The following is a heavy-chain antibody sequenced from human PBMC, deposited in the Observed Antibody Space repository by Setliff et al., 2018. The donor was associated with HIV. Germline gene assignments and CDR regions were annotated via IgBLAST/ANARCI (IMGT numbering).Heavy chain of an antibody. CDR1: GGSFSGNY. V-gene: IGHV4-34*01. D-gene: IGHD6-19*01. CDR3: AREGDGAVAGGDDAFDI. Sequence: SETLSLTCAVYGGSFSGNYWSWIRQPPGKGLEWIGEINHSGSTNYNPSLKSRVTISIDTSKNQIPLKLSSVTAADTAVYYCAREGDGAVAGGDDAFDIWGQGTMVTVSS. J-gene: IGHJ3*02. CDR2: INHSGST.